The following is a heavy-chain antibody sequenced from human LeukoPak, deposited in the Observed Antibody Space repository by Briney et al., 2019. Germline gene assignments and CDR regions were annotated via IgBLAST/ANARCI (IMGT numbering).Heavy chain of an antibody. Sequence: GGSLRLSCAASGFTFSSYSLNWVRQAPGKGLEWVSSISSTSSYVYYADSVKGRLTISRDNAKNSLYLQMRSLRAEDTAVYYCARDYSSGWYYFDYWGQGTLVTVSS. D-gene: IGHD6-19*01. V-gene: IGHV3-21*01. J-gene: IGHJ4*02. CDR3: ARDYSSGWYYFDY. CDR2: ISSTSSYV. CDR1: GFTFSSYS.